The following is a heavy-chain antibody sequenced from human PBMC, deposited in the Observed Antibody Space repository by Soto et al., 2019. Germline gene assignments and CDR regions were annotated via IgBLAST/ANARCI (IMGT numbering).Heavy chain of an antibody. CDR2: INDRGSI. D-gene: IGHD3-9*01. CDR1: GGSFSGYY. CDR3: ARESHDILTGPPWVWYFDL. J-gene: IGHJ2*01. Sequence: QVQLQQWGAGPLRPLETLSLTCGVSGGSFSGYYWAWIRQSPGKGLEWLGEINDRGSINYNPSLKSRVSISVDTSKNHYSLNLRSVTAADTAVYYCARESHDILTGPPWVWYFDLWGRGTLVT. V-gene: IGHV4-34*01.